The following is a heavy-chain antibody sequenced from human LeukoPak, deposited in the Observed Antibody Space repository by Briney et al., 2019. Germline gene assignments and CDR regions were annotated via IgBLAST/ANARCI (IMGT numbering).Heavy chain of an antibody. J-gene: IGHJ4*02. CDR1: GGSISSYSYY. CDR2: IYYSGST. CDR3: ARHAIDGSGYYFDYFDY. D-gene: IGHD3-22*01. V-gene: IGHV4-39*01. Sequence: SETLSLTCTVSGGSISSYSYYWGWIRQPPGKGLEWIGSIYYSGSTYYNPSLKSRVTISVDTSKNQFSLKLTSVTAADTAVYYCARHAIDGSGYYFDYFDYWGQGTLVTVSS.